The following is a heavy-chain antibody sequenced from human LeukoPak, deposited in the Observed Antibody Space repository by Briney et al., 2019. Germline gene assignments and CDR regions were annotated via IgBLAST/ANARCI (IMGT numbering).Heavy chain of an antibody. CDR1: GFTFSKFA. J-gene: IGHJ4*02. CDR2: LTDSGETT. D-gene: IGHD3-10*01. CDR3: AEDLGGEDLFGY. Sequence: GGSLRLSCAASGFTFSKFAMYWVRQAPGKGLEWVSALTDSGETTYYADSVRGRFTISRDNSKNTLYLQMNSLRTDDTALYYCAEDLGGEDLFGYWGQGTLVTVSS. V-gene: IGHV3-23*01.